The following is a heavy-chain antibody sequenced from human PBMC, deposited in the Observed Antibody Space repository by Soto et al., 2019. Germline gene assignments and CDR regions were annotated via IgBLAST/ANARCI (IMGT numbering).Heavy chain of an antibody. Sequence: VASVKVSCKASGGTFSSYAISWVRQAPGQGLEWMGGIIPIFGTANYAQKFQGRVTITADKSTSTAYMELSSLRSEDTAVYYCARASGVSLLSPVYWGQGXLVTVYS. CDR2: IIPIFGTA. CDR3: ARASGVSLLSPVY. CDR1: GGTFSSYA. D-gene: IGHD2-2*01. J-gene: IGHJ4*02. V-gene: IGHV1-69*06.